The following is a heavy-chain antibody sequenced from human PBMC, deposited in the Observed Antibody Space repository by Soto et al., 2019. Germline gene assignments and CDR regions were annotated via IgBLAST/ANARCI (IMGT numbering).Heavy chain of an antibody. CDR3: ARGYNGAFHI. J-gene: IGHJ3*02. CDR2: IYPTEST. Sequence: SETLSLTCSVSGGSINSGDYSWNWIRQPPGKGLEWIGYIYPTESTYYNPSPSRVTISLDTSQNQFSLKMTSVTAADTAVYYCARGYNGAFHIWGQGIMVTVSS. V-gene: IGHV4-30-2*01. CDR1: GGSINSGDYS. D-gene: IGHD1-20*01.